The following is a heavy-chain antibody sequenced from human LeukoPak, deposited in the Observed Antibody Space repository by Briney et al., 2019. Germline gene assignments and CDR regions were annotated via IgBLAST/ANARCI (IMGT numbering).Heavy chain of an antibody. J-gene: IGHJ5*02. V-gene: IGHV4-59*01. D-gene: IGHD6-13*01. CDR3: ARDIAAAGTLGDWFDP. Sequence: PSETLSPTCTVSGGSISSYYWSWIRQPPGKGLEWIGYTYYSGSTNYNPSLKSRVTISVDTSKNQFSLKLSSVTAADTAVYYCARDIAAAGTLGDWFDPWGQGTLVTVSS. CDR1: GGSISSYY. CDR2: TYYSGST.